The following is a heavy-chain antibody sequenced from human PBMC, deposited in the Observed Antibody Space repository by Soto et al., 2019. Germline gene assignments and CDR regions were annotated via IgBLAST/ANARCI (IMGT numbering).Heavy chain of an antibody. V-gene: IGHV1-8*01. D-gene: IGHD6-19*01. J-gene: IGHJ5*02. CDR3: ARASLQSIAVAGTKKVKFDP. CDR2: MNPNSGNT. CDR1: GYTFTSWD. Sequence: ASVKVSCSASGYTFTSWDINWVRQATGQGLEWMGWMNPNSGNTGYAQKFQGRVTMTRNTSISTAYMELSSLRSEDTAVYYCARASLQSIAVAGTKKVKFDPWGQGTLVTVSS.